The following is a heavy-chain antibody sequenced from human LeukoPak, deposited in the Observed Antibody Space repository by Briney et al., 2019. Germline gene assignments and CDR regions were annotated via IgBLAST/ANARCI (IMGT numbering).Heavy chain of an antibody. Sequence: GGSLRLSCAASGFTFDDYAMHWVRQAPGKGLEWVSGISWNSGSIGYADSVKGRFTISRDNAKNSLYLQMNSLRAEDTASYYCAKDHWGYGDYVGWFDPWGQGTLVTVSS. V-gene: IGHV3-9*01. CDR2: ISWNSGSI. D-gene: IGHD4-17*01. CDR3: AKDHWGYGDYVGWFDP. J-gene: IGHJ5*02. CDR1: GFTFDDYA.